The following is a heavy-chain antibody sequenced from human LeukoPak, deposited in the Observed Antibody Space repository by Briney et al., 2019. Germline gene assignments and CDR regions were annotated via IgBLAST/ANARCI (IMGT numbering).Heavy chain of an antibody. Sequence: GASVKVSCKASGYTFTGYYMHWVRQAPGQGLEWMGRINPNSGGTNYAQKFQGRVTVTRDTSISTAYMELSRLRSDDTAVYYCARDGSSSYYFDYWGQGTLVTVSS. CDR1: GYTFTGYY. V-gene: IGHV1-2*06. CDR3: ARDGSSSYYFDY. J-gene: IGHJ4*02. D-gene: IGHD6-6*01. CDR2: INPNSGGT.